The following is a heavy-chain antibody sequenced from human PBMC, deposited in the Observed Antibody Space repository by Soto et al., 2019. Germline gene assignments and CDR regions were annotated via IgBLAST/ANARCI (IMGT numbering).Heavy chain of an antibody. CDR1: SPPTSSSTYK. D-gene: IGHD2-2*01. V-gene: IGHV4-39*01. Sequence: SETLSLTCTVSSPPTSSSTYKWGWIRQPPGKGLEWIGCIYYSGSTYYNPSLNGRVTVSVDTSKNQFSLKVTSVTAADTAVYYCARLHGYCISSSCHGHYAMDVWGQGTTVS. CDR3: ARLHGYCISSSCHGHYAMDV. CDR2: IYYSGST. J-gene: IGHJ6*02.